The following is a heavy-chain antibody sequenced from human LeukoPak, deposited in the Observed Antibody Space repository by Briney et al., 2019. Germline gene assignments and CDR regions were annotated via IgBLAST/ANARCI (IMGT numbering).Heavy chain of an antibody. V-gene: IGHV4-34*01. CDR3: AIIVVVPAAPNVFDI. J-gene: IGHJ3*02. D-gene: IGHD2-2*01. CDR2: INHSGST. CDR1: GGSFSGYY. Sequence: SETLSLTCAVYGGSFSGYYWNWIRQPPGKGLEWIGEINHSGSTIYNPSLKSRVTISADTSKNQFSLRLSSVTAADTAVYYCAIIVVVPAAPNVFDIWGQGTMVTVSS.